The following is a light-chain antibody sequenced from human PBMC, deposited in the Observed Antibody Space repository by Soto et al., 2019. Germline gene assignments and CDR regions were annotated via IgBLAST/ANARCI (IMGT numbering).Light chain of an antibody. CDR3: SSFTSRSTRV. J-gene: IGLJ1*01. Sequence: QSVLTQSASVSGSPGQSITIFCTGTSSDVGAYNYVSWYQQHPGKAPKLIIYDVSNRPSGVSNRFSGSKSGNTASLTISALQAEDEADYYCSSFTSRSTRVFGTGTKVTVL. V-gene: IGLV2-14*01. CDR1: SSDVGAYNY. CDR2: DVS.